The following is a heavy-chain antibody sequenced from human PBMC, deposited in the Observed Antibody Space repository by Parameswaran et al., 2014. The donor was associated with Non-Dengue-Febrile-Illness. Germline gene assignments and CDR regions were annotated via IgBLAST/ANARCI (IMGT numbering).Heavy chain of an antibody. V-gene: IGHV3-33*01. Sequence: WIRQPPGKGLEWVAVIWYDGSNKYYADSVKGRFTISRDNSKNTLYLQMNSLRAEDTAVYYCARGSDEGFGVVLTTDYYGMDVWGQGTTVTVSS. CDR2: IWYDGSNK. CDR3: ARGSDEGFGVVLTTDYYGMDV. D-gene: IGHD3-3*01. J-gene: IGHJ6*02.